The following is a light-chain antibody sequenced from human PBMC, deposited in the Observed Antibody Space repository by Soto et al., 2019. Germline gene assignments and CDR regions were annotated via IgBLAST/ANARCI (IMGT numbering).Light chain of an antibody. CDR3: SSYTSSSIV. J-gene: IGLJ1*01. CDR2: ENN. Sequence: QSVLTQPPSVSGAPGQRVTISCTGSSSNIGSTYDVHWYQQLPGAAPKLLIYENNNRPSGVPDRFSGSKSGTSASLAITGLQAEDEADYYCSSYTSSSIVFGTGTKVTVL. CDR1: SSNIGSTYD. V-gene: IGLV1-40*01.